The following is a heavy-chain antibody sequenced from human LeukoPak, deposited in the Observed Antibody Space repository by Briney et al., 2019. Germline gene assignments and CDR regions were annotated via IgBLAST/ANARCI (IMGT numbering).Heavy chain of an antibody. D-gene: IGHD3-10*01. CDR1: GYTFTSYG. CDR3: ARDYYGSGSYYNVIYYYYMDV. V-gene: IGHV1-18*01. CDR2: ISAYNGNT. Sequence: ASVKVSCKASGYTFTSYGISWVRQAPGQGLEWMGWISAYNGNTNYAQKLQGRVTMTTDTSTSTAYMELRSLRSDDTAVYYCARDYYGSGSYYNVIYYYYMDVWGKGTTVTVSS. J-gene: IGHJ6*03.